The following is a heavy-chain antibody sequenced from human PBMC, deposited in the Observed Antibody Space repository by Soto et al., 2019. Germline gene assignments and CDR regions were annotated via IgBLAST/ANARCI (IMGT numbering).Heavy chain of an antibody. J-gene: IGHJ4*02. CDR3: ARGIYCSGGSCYGYYFDY. Sequence: QVQLVQSGADVKKPGSSVKVSCKASGGTFSSYAISWVRQAPGQGLEWMGGIIPIFGTANYAQKFQGRVTITADESTSTAYMELSSLRSEDTAVYYCARGIYCSGGSCYGYYFDYWGQGTLVTVSS. V-gene: IGHV1-69*01. CDR1: GGTFSSYA. D-gene: IGHD2-15*01. CDR2: IIPIFGTA.